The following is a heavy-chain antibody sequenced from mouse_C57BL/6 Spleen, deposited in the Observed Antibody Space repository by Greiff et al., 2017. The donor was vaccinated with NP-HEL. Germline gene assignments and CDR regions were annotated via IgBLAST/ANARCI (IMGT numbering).Heavy chain of an antibody. J-gene: IGHJ2*01. V-gene: IGHV1-26*01. CDR1: GYTFTDYY. CDR2: INPNNGGT. CDR3: ARSLPSNFFAY. D-gene: IGHD2-5*01. Sequence: EVQLQQSGPELVKPGASVKISCKASGYTFTDYYMNWVKQSHGKSLEWIGDINPNNGGTSYNQKFKGKATLTVDKSSSTAYMEIRSLTSEDSAVYYCARSLPSNFFAYWGQGTTLTVSS.